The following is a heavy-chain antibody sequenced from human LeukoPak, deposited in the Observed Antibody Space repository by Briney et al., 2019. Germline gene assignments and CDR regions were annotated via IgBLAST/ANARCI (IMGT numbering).Heavy chain of an antibody. D-gene: IGHD3-16*01. V-gene: IGHV3-23*01. CDR2: SSSIGGRT. Sequence: GGSLRLSCAASGFTFSSHGMNWVRQAPGKGLEWVSGSSSIGGRTYYADSVKGRFTVTRDNSRNTLYLQMNGLRAEDTGVYYCAKDDAWGRFYHWGQGTLVTVSS. J-gene: IGHJ1*01. CDR1: GFTFSSHG. CDR3: AKDDAWGRFYH.